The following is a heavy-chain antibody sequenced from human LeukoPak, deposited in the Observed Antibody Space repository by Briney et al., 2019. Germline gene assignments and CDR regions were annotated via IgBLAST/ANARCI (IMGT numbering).Heavy chain of an antibody. V-gene: IGHV4-59*08. Sequence: SETLSLTCTVSGGSVSSYYWSWIRQPPGKAPEWIGYGHDGGSTNYSPSLEGRVTISVDTSKNQFSLKLTSVTAADTATYYCARRRTIYGELYWGQGTRVTVSS. CDR1: GGSVSSYY. CDR2: GHDGGST. J-gene: IGHJ4*02. D-gene: IGHD3-9*01. CDR3: ARRRTIYGELY.